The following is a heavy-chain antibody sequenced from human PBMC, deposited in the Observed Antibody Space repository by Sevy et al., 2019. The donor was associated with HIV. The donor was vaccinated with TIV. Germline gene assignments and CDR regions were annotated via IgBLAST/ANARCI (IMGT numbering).Heavy chain of an antibody. D-gene: IGHD6-6*01. V-gene: IGHV4-59*01. Sequence: SETLSLTCSVSGGSISSDFWTWVRQSPGKELEWIGNIYFTGNTDYSPALKSRVILSLDTSKSQFSLTLKSVTAADTAIYFCARDSATRPRVLDYWGQGTLVTVSS. CDR2: IYFTGNT. J-gene: IGHJ4*02. CDR3: ARDSATRPRVLDY. CDR1: GGSISSDF.